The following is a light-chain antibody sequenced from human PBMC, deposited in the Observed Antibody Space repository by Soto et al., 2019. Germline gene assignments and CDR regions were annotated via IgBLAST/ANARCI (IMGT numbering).Light chain of an antibody. CDR1: QGDNNF. CDR2: AAS. V-gene: IGKV1-27*01. J-gene: IGKJ1*01. CDR3: QKYNRPPRT. Sequence: DIQMTQSPSSQSASIGDRVTITCRASQGDNNFLAWYQQKPGEAPKLLLYAASILRSGVPSRFSGSGSGTDFTLTISSLQPEDVATYYCQKYNRPPRTFGQGTRV.